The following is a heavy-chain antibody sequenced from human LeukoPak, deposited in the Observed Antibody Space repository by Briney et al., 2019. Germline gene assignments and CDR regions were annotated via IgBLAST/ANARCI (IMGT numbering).Heavy chain of an antibody. CDR3: ARARRGYSGYEYYYYYMDV. CDR2: INPNSGGT. J-gene: IGHJ6*03. D-gene: IGHD5-12*01. Sequence: ASVKVSCKASGYTFTGYYMHWVRQAPGQGLEWMGWINPNSGGTNYAQKFQGRVTMTRDTSISTAYMELSRLRSDDTAVYYCARARRGYSGYEYYYYYMDVWGKGTTVTVSS. V-gene: IGHV1-2*02. CDR1: GYTFTGYY.